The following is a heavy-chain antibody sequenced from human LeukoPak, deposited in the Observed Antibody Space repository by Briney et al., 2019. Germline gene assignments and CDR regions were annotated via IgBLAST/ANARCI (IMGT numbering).Heavy chain of an antibody. CDR1: GVSISDYH. Sequence: PSETLSLTCSVSGVSISDYHWIWIRQPPAKGLEWTGYFSYSGSTRYNTSIKSRVTMSVDTSKNQFSLRLISVAAADTAVYYCARMYSGTSYYFDFWGQGTLVTVSS. CDR3: ARMYSGTSYYFDF. CDR2: FSYSGST. V-gene: IGHV4-59*01. D-gene: IGHD1-26*01. J-gene: IGHJ4*02.